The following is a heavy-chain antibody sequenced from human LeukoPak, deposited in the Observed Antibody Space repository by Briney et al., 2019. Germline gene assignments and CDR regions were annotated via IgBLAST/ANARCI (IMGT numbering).Heavy chain of an antibody. CDR2: IYYDGST. Sequence: PSETLSLTCTVSGGSISTYYWSWIRQSPGKGLERIGYIYYDGSTNYNPSLKSRVTISVDTSKNQFSLKLSSVTAAETAVYYCAREGRYRYGYNEYHLYMDIWGKGTTVTVSS. CDR1: GGSISTYY. J-gene: IGHJ6*03. V-gene: IGHV4-59*12. CDR3: AREGRYRYGYNEYHLYMDI. D-gene: IGHD5-18*01.